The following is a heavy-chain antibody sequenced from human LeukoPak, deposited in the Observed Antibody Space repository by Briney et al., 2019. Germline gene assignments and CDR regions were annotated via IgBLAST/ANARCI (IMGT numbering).Heavy chain of an antibody. D-gene: IGHD2-2*02. V-gene: IGHV3-48*01. CDR1: GFTFSSYS. CDR2: ISSSSSTI. J-gene: IGHJ6*02. CDR3: ARESPIEYCSSTSCYKGHYYYGMDV. Sequence: GGSLRLSCAASGFTFSSYSMNWVRQAPGKGLEWVSYISSSSSTIYYADSVKGRFTISRDNAKNSLYLQMNSLRAEDTAVYYCARESPIEYCSSTSCYKGHYYYGMDVWGQGTTVTVSS.